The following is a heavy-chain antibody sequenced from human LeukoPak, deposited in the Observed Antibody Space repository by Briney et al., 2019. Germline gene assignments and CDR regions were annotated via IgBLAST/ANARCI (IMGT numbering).Heavy chain of an antibody. J-gene: IGHJ6*03. CDR1: GGSISSHY. Sequence: SETLSLTCTVSGGSISSHYWSWIRQPPGKGLEWIGYIYYSGSTNYNPSLKSRVTISVDTSKNQFSLKLSSVTAADTAVYYCARSPLEWYYYYYYMDVWGKGTTVTVSS. V-gene: IGHV4-59*11. CDR2: IYYSGST. CDR3: ARSPLEWYYYYYYMDV. D-gene: IGHD3-3*01.